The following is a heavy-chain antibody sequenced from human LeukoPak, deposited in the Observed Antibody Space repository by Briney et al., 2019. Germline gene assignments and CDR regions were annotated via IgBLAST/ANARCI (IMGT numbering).Heavy chain of an antibody. CDR3: ARDEASSGYIDY. CDR2: IYISGTT. D-gene: IGHD3-22*01. CDR1: GGSLSSYY. J-gene: IGHJ4*01. Sequence: SETLSHTCTVSGGSLSSYYWSWLRQPPGKGLEWIGRIYISGTTNYNSSLKSRITMSLDTSMNQLSLKLSSVTAADTAVYYCARDEASSGYIDYWGQGTLVTVSS. V-gene: IGHV4-4*07.